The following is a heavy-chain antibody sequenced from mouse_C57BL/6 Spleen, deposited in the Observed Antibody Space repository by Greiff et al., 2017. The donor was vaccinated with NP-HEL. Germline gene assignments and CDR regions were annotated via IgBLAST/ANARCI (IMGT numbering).Heavy chain of an antibody. Sequence: EVQGVESGGGLVKPGGSLKLSCAASGFTFSDYGMHWVRQAPEKGLEWVAYISSGSSTIYYADTVKGRFTISRDNAKNTLFLQMTSLRSEDTAMYYCARPSGYDYDGFAYWGQGTLVTVSA. CDR2: ISSGSSTI. CDR3: ARPSGYDYDGFAY. CDR1: GFTFSDYG. V-gene: IGHV5-17*01. J-gene: IGHJ3*01. D-gene: IGHD2-4*01.